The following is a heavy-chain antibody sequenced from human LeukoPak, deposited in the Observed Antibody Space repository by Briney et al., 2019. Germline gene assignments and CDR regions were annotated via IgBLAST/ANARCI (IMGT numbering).Heavy chain of an antibody. D-gene: IGHD3-22*01. CDR3: ARESRWYDSSGYSFDY. V-gene: IGHV1-46*01. CDR1: GYTFTSYY. Sequence: ASVKVSCKASGYTFTSYYMHWVRQATGQGLEWMGIINPSSGSTSYAQKFQGRVTMTRDTSTSTVYMELSSLRSEDTAVYYCARESRWYDSSGYSFDYWGQGTLVTVSS. CDR2: INPSSGST. J-gene: IGHJ4*02.